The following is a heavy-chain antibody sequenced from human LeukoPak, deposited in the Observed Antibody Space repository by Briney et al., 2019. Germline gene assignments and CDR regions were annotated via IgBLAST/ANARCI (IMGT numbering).Heavy chain of an antibody. Sequence: ASVKVSCKASGYTFTSYYMHWVRQAPGQGLEWMGIINPSGGSASYAQKFQGRVTMTRDTSTSTVYMALSSLRSDDTAVYYCASQIPRRLPGTFDIWGQGTMVTVSS. CDR2: INPSGGSA. CDR1: GYTFTSYY. V-gene: IGHV1-46*01. J-gene: IGHJ3*02. D-gene: IGHD2-15*01. CDR3: ASQIPRRLPGTFDI.